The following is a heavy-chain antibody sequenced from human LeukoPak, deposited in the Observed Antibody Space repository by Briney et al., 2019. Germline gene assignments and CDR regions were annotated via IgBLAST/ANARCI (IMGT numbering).Heavy chain of an antibody. J-gene: IGHJ5*02. CDR1: GYTFTSYY. CDR3: ASSYYDFWSGYPISRYNWLDP. V-gene: IGHV1-46*01. CDR2: INPSGGST. Sequence: ASVKVSCKASGYTFTSYYMHWVREAPGQGLEWMGIINPSGGSTSYAQKFQGRVTMTRDTSTSTVYMELSSLRSEDTAVYYCASSYYDFWSGYPISRYNWLDPWGQGTLVTVSS. D-gene: IGHD3-3*01.